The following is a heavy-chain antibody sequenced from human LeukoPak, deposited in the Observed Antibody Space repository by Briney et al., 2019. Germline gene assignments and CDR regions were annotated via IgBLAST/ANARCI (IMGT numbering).Heavy chain of an antibody. Sequence: GGSLRLSCAASGFAFDDYAMHWVRQAPGKGLEWVSGISWNSGSIGYADSVKGRFTISRDNAKNSLYLQMNSLRAEDMALYYCAKGHTYYYDSSGYYYFDYWGQGTLVTVSS. V-gene: IGHV3-9*03. D-gene: IGHD3-22*01. CDR1: GFAFDDYA. J-gene: IGHJ4*02. CDR3: AKGHTYYYDSSGYYYFDY. CDR2: ISWNSGSI.